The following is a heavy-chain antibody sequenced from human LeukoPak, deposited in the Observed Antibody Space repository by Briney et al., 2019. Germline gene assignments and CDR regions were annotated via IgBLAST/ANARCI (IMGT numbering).Heavy chain of an antibody. CDR1: GGTFSSYA. CDR2: IIPIFGTA. Sequence: SVKVSCKASGGTFSSYAISWVRQAPGQGLEWMGGIIPIFGTANYAQKFQGRVTITADESTSTAYMELGSLRSEDTAVYYCARGGSPSIAAAGTVLQTFDYWGQGTLVTVSS. D-gene: IGHD6-13*01. V-gene: IGHV1-69*01. J-gene: IGHJ4*02. CDR3: ARGGSPSIAAAGTVLQTFDY.